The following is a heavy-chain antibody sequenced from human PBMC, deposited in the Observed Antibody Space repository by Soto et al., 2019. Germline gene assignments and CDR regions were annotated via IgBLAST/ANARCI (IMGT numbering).Heavy chain of an antibody. CDR1: GDSVSSNSAA. J-gene: IGHJ4*02. CDR3: ARAEVEDTMIVVTYYFDY. D-gene: IGHD3-22*01. Sequence: SQTLSLTCAISGDSVSSNSAAWNWVRQSPSRGLEWLGRTYYRSKWYNDYAVSVKSRITINPDTSKNQFSLQLNSVTPEDTAVYYCARAEVEDTMIVVTYYFDYWGQGTLVTVSS. V-gene: IGHV6-1*01. CDR2: TYYRSKWYN.